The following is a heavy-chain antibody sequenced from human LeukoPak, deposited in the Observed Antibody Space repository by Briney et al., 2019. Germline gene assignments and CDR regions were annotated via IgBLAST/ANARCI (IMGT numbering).Heavy chain of an antibody. V-gene: IGHV3-74*01. Sequence: GGSLRLSCAASGFTFSNYWMYWVRQAPGKGLVWVSRINSDGSSTTYADSVKGRFTISRDNAKNILYLQMDSLRVEDTAVYYCARETIGYNTGVYYFDCWGQGALVTVSS. CDR1: GFTFSNYW. CDR3: ARETIGYNTGVYYFDC. CDR2: INSDGSST. D-gene: IGHD5-24*01. J-gene: IGHJ4*02.